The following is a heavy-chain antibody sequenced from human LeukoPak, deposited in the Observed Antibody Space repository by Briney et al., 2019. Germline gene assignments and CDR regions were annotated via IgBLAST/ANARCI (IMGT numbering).Heavy chain of an antibody. CDR1: GRSISSSSYY. V-gene: IGHV4-39*01. J-gene: IGHJ6*03. D-gene: IGHD4-17*01. CDR3: ARGLRSHYYYYYYMDV. CDR2: VYYSGST. Sequence: ADTLSLTCTVSGRSISSSSYYWGWIRQPPGRGLESFGSVYYSGSTYYNPSLRSRDTISVDTSKNHFSLKLSSVTAADTAVYYCARGLRSHYYYYYYMDVWGKGTTVTVSS.